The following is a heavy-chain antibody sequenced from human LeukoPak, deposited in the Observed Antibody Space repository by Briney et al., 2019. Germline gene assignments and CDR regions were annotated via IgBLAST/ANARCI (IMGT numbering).Heavy chain of an antibody. Sequence: GGSLRLSCVGSGFTFSNFGLHWVRQAPGKGLEWVSAISGSGGSTYYADSVKGRFTISRDNSKNSLYLQMNSLRAEDTAVYYCARDLSVPAAFDYWGQGTLVTVSS. CDR2: ISGSGGST. CDR1: GFTFSNFG. J-gene: IGHJ4*02. V-gene: IGHV3-23*01. D-gene: IGHD2-2*01. CDR3: ARDLSVPAAFDY.